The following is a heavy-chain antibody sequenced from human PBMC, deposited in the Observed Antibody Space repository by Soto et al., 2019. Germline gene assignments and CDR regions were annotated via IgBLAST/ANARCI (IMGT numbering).Heavy chain of an antibody. CDR3: ARNPYPYDSSGSFFDY. V-gene: IGHV5-10-1*01. J-gene: IGHJ4*02. CDR1: GYSFTSYW. D-gene: IGHD3-22*01. CDR2: IDPSDSYT. Sequence: EVQLVQSGAEVKKPGESLRISCKGSGYSFTSYWISWVRQMPGKGLEWMGRIDPSDSYTNYSPSFQGHVTISADKSISTAYLQWSSLKASDTAMYYCARNPYPYDSSGSFFDYWGQGTLVTVSS.